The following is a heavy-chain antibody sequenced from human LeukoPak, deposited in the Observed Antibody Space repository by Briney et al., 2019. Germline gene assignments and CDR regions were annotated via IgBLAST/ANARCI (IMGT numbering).Heavy chain of an antibody. CDR1: GFTFRTYA. Sequence: GGSLRLSCAASGFTFRTYAMSWVRQAPGKGLEWVSAISGSGGTTYYADSVKGRSTISRDNSKNTLYLQMNRLRAEDTAVYYCAKDSGDYWGQGTLVTVSS. CDR2: ISGSGGTT. V-gene: IGHV3-23*01. D-gene: IGHD7-27*01. J-gene: IGHJ4*02. CDR3: AKDSGDY.